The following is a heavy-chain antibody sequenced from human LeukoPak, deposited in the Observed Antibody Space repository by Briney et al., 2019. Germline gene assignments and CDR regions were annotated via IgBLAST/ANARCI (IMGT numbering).Heavy chain of an antibody. D-gene: IGHD4-23*01. CDR3: ATLTGGDDAFDI. CDR1: GGSISSYY. Sequence: SETLSLTCTVSGGSISSYYWSWIRQPPGKGLEWIGYVYYSGTTNYNPSLKSRVIISVDTSKNQFSLKLSPVIAADTAVYYCATLTGGDDAFDIWGQGTMVTVSS. V-gene: IGHV4-59*01. J-gene: IGHJ3*02. CDR2: VYYSGTT.